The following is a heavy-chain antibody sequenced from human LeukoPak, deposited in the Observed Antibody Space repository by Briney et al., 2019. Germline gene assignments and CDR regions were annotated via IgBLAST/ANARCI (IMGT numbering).Heavy chain of an antibody. Sequence: SETLSLTCTVSGGSVSSGSYYWSWIRQPPGKGLEWIGYIYYSGSTNYNPSLKSRVTISVDTSKNQFSLKLSSVTAADTAVYYCARVHSGSYYYGMDVWGQGTTVTVSS. CDR3: ARVHSGSYYYGMDV. CDR2: IYYSGST. CDR1: GGSVSSGSYY. J-gene: IGHJ6*02. D-gene: IGHD3-10*01. V-gene: IGHV4-61*01.